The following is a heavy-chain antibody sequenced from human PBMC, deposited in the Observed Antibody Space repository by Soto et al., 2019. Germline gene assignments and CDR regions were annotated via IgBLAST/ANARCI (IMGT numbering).Heavy chain of an antibody. CDR1: GYTFTSYD. Sequence: ASVKVSCKASGYTFTSYDINWVRQATGQGLEWMGWMNPNSGNTGYAQKFQGRVTMTRNTSISTAYMELSSLRSEDTAVYYCARADTAMVDYYYYYGMDVWGQGTTVTVSS. V-gene: IGHV1-8*01. CDR2: MNPNSGNT. D-gene: IGHD5-18*01. J-gene: IGHJ6*02. CDR3: ARADTAMVDYYYYYGMDV.